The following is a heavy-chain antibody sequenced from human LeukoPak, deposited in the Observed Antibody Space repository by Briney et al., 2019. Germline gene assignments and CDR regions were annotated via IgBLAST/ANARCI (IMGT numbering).Heavy chain of an antibody. CDR3: ARKSGSYGYYYYGMDV. CDR1: GGTFSSYA. J-gene: IGHJ6*02. CDR2: IIPIFGTA. V-gene: IGHV1-69*01. Sequence: GSSVKVSCKASGGTFSSYAISWVRQAPGQGLEWMGGIIPIFGTANYAQKFQGRVTITADESTSTAYMELSSLRSEDTAVYYGARKSGSYGYYYYGMDVWGQGTTVTVSS. D-gene: IGHD1-26*01.